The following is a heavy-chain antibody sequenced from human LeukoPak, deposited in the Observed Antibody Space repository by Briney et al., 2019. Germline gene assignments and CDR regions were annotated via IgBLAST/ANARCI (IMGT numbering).Heavy chain of an antibody. CDR3: ARGGSYSGTFDY. D-gene: IGHD1-26*01. J-gene: IGHJ4*02. V-gene: IGHV4-59*01. CDR1: GASLSDYY. Sequence: PSETLSLTCAVSGASLSDYYWSWIRQPPGRGLEWIGYVHSSGSTNYNPSLKSRVTISVDPSKSQFSLKVTSVTTADTAVYHCARGGSYSGTFDYWGQGTLVTVSS. CDR2: VHSSGST.